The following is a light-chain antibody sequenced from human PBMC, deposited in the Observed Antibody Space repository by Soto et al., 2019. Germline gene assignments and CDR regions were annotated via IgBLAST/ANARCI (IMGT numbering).Light chain of an antibody. CDR3: SSYTSSSTYVA. CDR1: SSDVGGYNY. J-gene: IGLJ2*01. V-gene: IGLV2-14*01. Sequence: QSALTQPASVSGSPGQSITISCTGTSSDVGGYNYVSWYQQHPGKAPKLMIYDVSNRPSGVSNRFSGSKSGNTASLTISGLQDEDEADSYCSSYTSSSTYVAFGGGTKLTVL. CDR2: DVS.